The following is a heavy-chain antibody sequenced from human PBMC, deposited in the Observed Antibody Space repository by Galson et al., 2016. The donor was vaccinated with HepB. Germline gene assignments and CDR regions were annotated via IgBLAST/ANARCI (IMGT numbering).Heavy chain of an antibody. CDR1: GFTFNTYA. CDR3: AKCRRFLDWVDTPFDF. J-gene: IGHJ4*02. V-gene: IGHV3-23*01. CDR2: ISHSGGST. Sequence: SLRLSCAASGFTFNTYAMGWVRQAPGQGLEWVSTISHSGGSTYYADSMKGRFTISRDNSKNTLYLQMSSLKADDTAVYYCAKCRRFLDWVDTPFDFWGRGTLVTVSS. D-gene: IGHD3-3*01.